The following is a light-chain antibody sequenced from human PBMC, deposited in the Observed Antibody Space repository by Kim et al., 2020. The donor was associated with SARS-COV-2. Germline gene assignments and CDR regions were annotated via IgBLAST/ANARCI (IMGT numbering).Light chain of an antibody. CDR3: QEYNRVGVT. CDR2: GAS. V-gene: IGKV3-15*01. J-gene: IGKJ3*01. CDR1: QSVSSN. Sequence: EIVMTQSPATLSVSPGDRATLSCRASQSVSSNLAWYQQKPGQAPRLLIYGASTRATGIPARFSGSGSGTEFTLTISSLQSEDFAVYYCQEYNRVGVTFGPGTKVDIK.